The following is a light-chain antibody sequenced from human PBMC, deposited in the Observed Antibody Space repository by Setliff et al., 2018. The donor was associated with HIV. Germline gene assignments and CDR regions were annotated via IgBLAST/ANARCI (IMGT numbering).Light chain of an antibody. V-gene: IGLV2-14*03. CDR1: GRDIGGYNY. CDR2: GAT. J-gene: IGLJ1*01. CDR3: SSYTSTSAYV. Sequence: QSVLTQPASVSGSPGQSITISCIGTGRDIGGYNYVSWYQQHPGKAPKLIIYGATKRSSGVSNRFSGSKAGTTASLTISGLQAEDEADYYCSSYTSTSAYVFGTGTKVTVL.